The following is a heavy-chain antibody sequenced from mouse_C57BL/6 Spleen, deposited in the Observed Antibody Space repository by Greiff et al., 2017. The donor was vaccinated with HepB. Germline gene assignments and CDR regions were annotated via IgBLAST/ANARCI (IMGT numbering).Heavy chain of an antibody. V-gene: IGHV1-15*01. J-gene: IGHJ4*01. D-gene: IGHD1-1*01. CDR1: GYTFTDYE. CDR3: TRQLITTYYYAMDY. Sequence: VQLQQSGAELVRPGASVTLSCKASGYTFTDYEMHWVKQTPVHGLEWIGAIDPETGGTAYNQKFKGKAILTADKSSSTAYMELRSLTSEDSAVYYCTRQLITTYYYAMDYWGQGTSVTVSS. CDR2: IDPETGGT.